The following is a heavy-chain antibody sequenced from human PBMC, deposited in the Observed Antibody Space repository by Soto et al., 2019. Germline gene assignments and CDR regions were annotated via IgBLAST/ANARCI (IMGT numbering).Heavy chain of an antibody. CDR1: GFSFRNYA. D-gene: IGHD3-10*01. CDR3: ANGRATYGLLTHDY. CDR2: LTGSSSNI. Sequence: EVQLMESGGGLVHPGGCLRLSCAASGFSFRNYAMSWVRQAPGKGLAWISTLTGSSSNIYYADSVKGRFAISRDNSRNTLYLQMNSLTAEDTAVYYCANGRATYGLLTHDYWGQGTLVTVSS. J-gene: IGHJ4*02. V-gene: IGHV3-23*01.